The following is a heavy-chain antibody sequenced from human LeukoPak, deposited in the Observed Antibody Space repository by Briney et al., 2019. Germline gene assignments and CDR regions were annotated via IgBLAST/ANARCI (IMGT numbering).Heavy chain of an antibody. Sequence: SETLSLTCTVSGGSISSSSYYWGWIRQPPGKGLEWIGSIYYSGSTYYNPSLKSRVTISVDTSKNQFSLKLSSVTAADTAVYYCARILKQWQVFPDYWGQGTLVTVSS. CDR2: IYYSGST. CDR1: GGSISSSSYY. CDR3: ARILKQWQVFPDY. V-gene: IGHV4-39*01. J-gene: IGHJ4*02. D-gene: IGHD6-19*01.